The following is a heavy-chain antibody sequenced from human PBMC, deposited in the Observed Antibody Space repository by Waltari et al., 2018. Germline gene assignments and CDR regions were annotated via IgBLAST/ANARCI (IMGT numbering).Heavy chain of an antibody. CDR3: ARRVSTKGAFEV. J-gene: IGHJ3*01. CDR2: IIPMPEIT. CDR1: GGPFSSVG. Sequence: QVQLVQSGPEVKQPGSSVKVSCKSSGGPFSSVGLHWLRQAPGQGLEWMEKIIPMPEITDYEQKFQGRLRITADRSTTTGYMELRSLGTEDTAIYYCARRVSTKGAFEVWGRGTLVTVSP. D-gene: IGHD5-12*01. V-gene: IGHV1-69*02.